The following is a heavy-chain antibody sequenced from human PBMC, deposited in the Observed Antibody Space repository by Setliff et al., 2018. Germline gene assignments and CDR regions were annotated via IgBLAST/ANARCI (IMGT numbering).Heavy chain of an antibody. CDR2: ISAYNGNT. Sequence: ASVKVSCKASGYTFTTYGISWVRQAPGQGLEWMGWISAYNGNTNYAQKLQGRVTMTTDTSTCTAYMELRSLRSDGTAVYYCARSEGSSWLSSYYYYYGMDVWGQGTTVTVSS. V-gene: IGHV1-18*01. D-gene: IGHD6-13*01. CDR3: ARSEGSSWLSSYYYYYGMDV. J-gene: IGHJ6*02. CDR1: GYTFTTYG.